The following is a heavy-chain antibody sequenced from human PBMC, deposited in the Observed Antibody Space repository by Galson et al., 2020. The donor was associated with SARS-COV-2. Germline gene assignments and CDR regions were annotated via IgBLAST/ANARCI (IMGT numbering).Heavy chain of an antibody. V-gene: IGHV5-51*01. CDR2: IYPGDSDT. CDR3: ARHVVLLSYGSSGYDYGMDV. J-gene: IGHJ6*02. Sequence: GESLKISCKGSGYSFTSYWIGWVRQMPGKGLEWMGIIYPGDSDTRYSPSFQGPVTISADKSISTAYLQWSSLKASDTAMYYCARHVVLLSYGSSGYDYGMDVWGQGTTVTVSS. D-gene: IGHD3-22*01. CDR1: GYSFTSYW.